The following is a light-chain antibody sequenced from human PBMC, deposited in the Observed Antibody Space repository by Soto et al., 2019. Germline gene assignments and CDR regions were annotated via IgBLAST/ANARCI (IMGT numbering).Light chain of an antibody. J-gene: IGKJ1*01. V-gene: IGKV2-24*01. CDR2: KVS. Sequence: DIVPTQSPPCLSVTPGQPASVSCKSSQILLHSDGDTYLSWFQQRQGQPPRXLIYKVSDRFSGVPDRFSGSGAGTDGTLTISRVEAEDGGMYYCMQDTQSHWTFGQGTKVDIK. CDR3: MQDTQSHWT. CDR1: QILLHSDGDTY.